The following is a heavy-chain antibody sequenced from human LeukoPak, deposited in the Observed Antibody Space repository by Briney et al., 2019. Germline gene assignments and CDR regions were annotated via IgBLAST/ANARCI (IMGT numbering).Heavy chain of an antibody. Sequence: SGTLSLTCTVSGGSISSYYWSWIRQPPGKGLEWIGYIYYSGSTNYNPSLKSRVTISVDTSKNQFSLKLSSVTAADTAVYYCARVDDYGDYGGVEAFDIWGQGTMVTVSS. CDR3: ARVDDYGDYGGVEAFDI. V-gene: IGHV4-59*01. D-gene: IGHD4-17*01. CDR2: IYYSGST. J-gene: IGHJ3*02. CDR1: GGSISSYY.